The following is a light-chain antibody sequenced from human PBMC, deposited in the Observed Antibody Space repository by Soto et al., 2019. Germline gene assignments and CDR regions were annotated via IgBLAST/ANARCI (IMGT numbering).Light chain of an antibody. CDR1: QSISSW. Sequence: AILLTQSPSSLSASVGDRVTITCRASQSISSWLAWYQQKPGKAPKLLIYDASSLESGVPARFSGSGSGTDFTLTISSLQPEDFATYYCQQLNSYPITFGQGTRLENK. CDR3: QQLNSYPIT. J-gene: IGKJ5*01. CDR2: DAS. V-gene: IGKV1-13*02.